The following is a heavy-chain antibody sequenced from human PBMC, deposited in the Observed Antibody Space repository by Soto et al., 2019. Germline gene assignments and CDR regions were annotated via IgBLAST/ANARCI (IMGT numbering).Heavy chain of an antibody. J-gene: IGHJ6*02. CDR2: IYHSGST. CDR3: ARGAVTNELYYYYGMDV. D-gene: IGHD4-4*01. V-gene: IGHV4-30-2*01. CDR1: GGSISSGGYS. Sequence: QLQLQESGSGLVKPSQTLSLTCAVSGGSISSGGYSWSWIRQPPGKGLEWIGYIYHSGSTYYNPSIKSRVTISVDRSKNQFSLKLSSVTAADTAVYYCARGAVTNELYYYYGMDVWGQGTTVTVSS.